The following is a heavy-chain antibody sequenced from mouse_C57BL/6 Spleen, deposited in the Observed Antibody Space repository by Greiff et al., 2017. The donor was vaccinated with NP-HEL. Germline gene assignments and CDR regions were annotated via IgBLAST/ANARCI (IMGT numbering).Heavy chain of an antibody. CDR1: GFNIKDDY. Sequence: EVKLVESGAELVRPGASVKLSCTASGFNIKDDYMHWVKQRPEQGLEWIGWIDPENGDTEYASKFQGKATITADTSSNTAYLQLSSLTSEDTAVYYCTTSYYYGSSYVGPWFAYWGQGTLVTVSA. J-gene: IGHJ3*01. D-gene: IGHD1-1*01. V-gene: IGHV14-4*01. CDR2: IDPENGDT. CDR3: TTSYYYGSSYVGPWFAY.